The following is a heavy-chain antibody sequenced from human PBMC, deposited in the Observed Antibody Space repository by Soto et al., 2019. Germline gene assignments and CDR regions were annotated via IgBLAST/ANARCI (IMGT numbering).Heavy chain of an antibody. CDR1: GYTFTSYG. V-gene: IGHV1-18*01. D-gene: IGHD3-3*01. CDR3: ARERGITIFGVVMRYGMDV. CDR2: ISAYNGNT. J-gene: IGHJ6*02. Sequence: ASVKVSCKASGYTFTSYGISWVRQAPGQGLEWMGWISAYNGNTNYAQKLQGRVTMTTDTSTSTAYMELRSLRSDDTAVYYCARERGITIFGVVMRYGMDVWGQGTTVTVSS.